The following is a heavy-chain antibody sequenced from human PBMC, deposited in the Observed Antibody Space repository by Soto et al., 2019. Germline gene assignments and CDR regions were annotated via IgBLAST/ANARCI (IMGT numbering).Heavy chain of an antibody. D-gene: IGHD7-27*01. Sequence: GASVKVSCKASGYTFSSYAMHWVRQAPGQRLEWMGWINAGYGNTKSSQKFQDRVTISRDTSASTAYMELTSLRSEDTAVYYCARDTGDGTSDFWGKGTLVTVSS. V-gene: IGHV1-3*01. J-gene: IGHJ4*02. CDR1: GYTFSSYA. CDR3: ARDTGDGTSDF. CDR2: INAGYGNT.